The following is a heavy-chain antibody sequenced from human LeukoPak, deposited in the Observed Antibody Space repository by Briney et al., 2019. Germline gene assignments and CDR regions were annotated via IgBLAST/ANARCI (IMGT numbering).Heavy chain of an antibody. V-gene: IGHV3-15*01. J-gene: IGHJ6*02. CDR1: GFTFSNAW. CDR3: TTDPIVGLKYYYGMDV. Sequence: GGSLRLSCAASGFTFSNAWMSWVRQAPGKGLEWVGRIKSKTDGGTTDYAAPVKGRFTISRDDSKNTLYLQMNSLKTEDTAVYYCTTDPIVGLKYYYGMDVWGQGTTVTVSS. CDR2: IKSKTDGGTT. D-gene: IGHD1-26*01.